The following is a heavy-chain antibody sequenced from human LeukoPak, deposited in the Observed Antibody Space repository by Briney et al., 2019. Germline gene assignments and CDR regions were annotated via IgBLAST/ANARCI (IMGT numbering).Heavy chain of an antibody. V-gene: IGHV4-59*01. CDR3: ARGNSGYDYAFDI. Sequence: PSQTLSLTCTVSGGSIISYYWTWIRQPPGKGLEWIGYIYYTGSTKYNPSLKSRVTISVDTSKNQFSLRVSSVTSADTAVYYCARGNSGYDYAFDIWGQGTMVTVSS. D-gene: IGHD5-12*01. CDR1: GGSIISYY. J-gene: IGHJ3*02. CDR2: IYYTGST.